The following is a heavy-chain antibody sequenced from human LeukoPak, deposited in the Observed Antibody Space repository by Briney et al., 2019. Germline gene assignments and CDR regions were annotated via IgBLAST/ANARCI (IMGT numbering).Heavy chain of an antibody. CDR1: GGTFSSYA. CDR2: IIPIFGTA. V-gene: IGHV1-69*05. J-gene: IGHJ5*02. D-gene: IGHD3-22*01. CDR3: ARDRYYDKTLPYLSNWFDP. Sequence: ASVKVSCKASGGTFSSYAISWVRQAPGQGLEWMGRIIPIFGTANYAQKFQGRVTITTDESTSTAYMELSSLRSGDTAVYYCARDRYYDKTLPYLSNWFDPWGQGTLVTVSS.